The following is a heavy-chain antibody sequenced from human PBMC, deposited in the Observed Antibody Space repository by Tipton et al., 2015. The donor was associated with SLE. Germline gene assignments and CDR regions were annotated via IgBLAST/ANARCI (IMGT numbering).Heavy chain of an antibody. CDR2: IYYNGNT. V-gene: IGHV4-31*03. J-gene: IGHJ4*02. D-gene: IGHD6-6*01. CDR1: GDSISSGGYY. Sequence: TLSLTCTVSGDSISSGGYYWSWIRQHPGKGLEYIGYIYYNGNTYYNPSLKSRVTISLDTSKNQFSLKLTSVTAADTAVFYCAREAQYDSSAPFFDSWGQGTLVTVSS. CDR3: AREAQYDSSAPFFDS.